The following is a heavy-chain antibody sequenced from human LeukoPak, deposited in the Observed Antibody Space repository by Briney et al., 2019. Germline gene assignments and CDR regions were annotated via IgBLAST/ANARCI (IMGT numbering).Heavy chain of an antibody. CDR1: GGSISSGSYY. CDR2: IYTSGST. Sequence: SETLSLTCTFSGGSISSGSYYWSWIRQPAGKGLEWIGRIYTSGSTNYNPSLKSRVTISVDTSKNQFSLKLSSVTAADTAVYYCAREDGDYEVDYWGQGTLVTVSS. J-gene: IGHJ4*02. D-gene: IGHD4-17*01. CDR3: AREDGDYEVDY. V-gene: IGHV4-61*02.